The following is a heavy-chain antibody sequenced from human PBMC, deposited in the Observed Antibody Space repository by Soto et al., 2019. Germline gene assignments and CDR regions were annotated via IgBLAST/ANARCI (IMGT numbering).Heavy chain of an antibody. CDR3: ATSWSGYYYYYGMDV. CDR1: GFTFSSYA. D-gene: IGHD3-3*01. V-gene: IGHV3-23*01. J-gene: IGHJ6*02. Sequence: GSLRLSCAASGFTFSSYAMSWVRQAPGKGLEWVSAISGSGGSTYYADSVKGRFTISRDNSKNTLYLQMNSLRAEDTAVYYCATSWSGYYYYYGMDVWGQGTTVTVSS. CDR2: ISGSGGST.